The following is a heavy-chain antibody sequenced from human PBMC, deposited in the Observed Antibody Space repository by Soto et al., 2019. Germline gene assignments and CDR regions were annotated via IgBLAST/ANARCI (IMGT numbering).Heavy chain of an antibody. Sequence: GGSLRLSCAAAGFTFSSYDMHWVRQATGKGLEWVSAIGTAGDPNYPGTVKGRFTISRENAKNSLYLQMNSLRAGDTAVYYCARGCSSGWYSPYYYYYPMDVWGKGTTVTVSS. V-gene: IGHV3-13*05. J-gene: IGHJ6*03. CDR1: GFTFSSYD. CDR2: IGTAGDP. D-gene: IGHD6-19*01. CDR3: ARGCSSGWYSPYYYYYPMDV.